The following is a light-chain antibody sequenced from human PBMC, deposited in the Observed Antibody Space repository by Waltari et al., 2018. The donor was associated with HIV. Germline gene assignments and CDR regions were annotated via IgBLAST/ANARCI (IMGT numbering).Light chain of an antibody. CDR2: WAS. CDR1: QNVLYNSNSKNY. CDR3: QQYYSTPLT. J-gene: IGKJ4*01. Sequence: DIVMPQSPDSLAVSLGERATTNCKSSQNVLYNSNSKNYLAWYQQKPGQPPKLLITWASTRESGVPDRFSGSGSGTDFTLTISPLQAEDVAVYYCQQYYSTPLTFGGGTKVEI. V-gene: IGKV4-1*01.